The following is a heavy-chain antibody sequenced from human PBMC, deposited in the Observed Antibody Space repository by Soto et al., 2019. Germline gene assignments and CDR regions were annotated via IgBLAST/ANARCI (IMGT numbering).Heavy chain of an antibody. CDR3: ARRPGDLTYYYYYGMDV. Sequence: SETLSLTCTVSGCSISSSSYYWGWIRQPPGKGLEWIGSIYYSGSTYYNPSLKSRVTISVDTSKNQFSLKLSSVTAADTAVYYCARRPGDLTYYYYYGMDVWGQGTTVTVSS. J-gene: IGHJ6*02. CDR2: IYYSGST. CDR1: GCSISSSSYY. V-gene: IGHV4-39*01. D-gene: IGHD4-17*01.